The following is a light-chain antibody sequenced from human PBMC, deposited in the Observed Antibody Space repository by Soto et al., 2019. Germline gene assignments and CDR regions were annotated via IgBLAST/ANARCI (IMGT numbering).Light chain of an antibody. CDR2: DAS. CDR1: QSISSW. CDR3: QQYNSWT. Sequence: DIQMTQSPSTLSASVGDRVTITCRASQSISSWLAWYQQKPGKAPKLLIYDASSLESGVPSRFSGCGSGTEFTLTISCLQPDDFATYYCQQYNSWTFGQGTKVEIK. J-gene: IGKJ1*01. V-gene: IGKV1-5*01.